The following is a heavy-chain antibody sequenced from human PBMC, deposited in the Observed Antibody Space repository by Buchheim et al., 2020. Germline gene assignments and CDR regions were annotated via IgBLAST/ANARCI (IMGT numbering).Heavy chain of an antibody. J-gene: IGHJ6*02. CDR2: IVVGSGNT. D-gene: IGHD3-3*01. CDR1: GFTFTSSA. CDR3: AAPNPGGTIFGVVIIKNRDRYYGMDV. V-gene: IGHV1-58*01. Sequence: QMQLVQSGPEVKKPGTSVKVSCKASGFTFTSSAVQWVRQARGQRLEWIGWIVVGSGNTNYAQKFQERVTITRDMSTSTAYMELSSLRSEDTAVYYCAAPNPGGTIFGVVIIKNRDRYYGMDVWGQGTT.